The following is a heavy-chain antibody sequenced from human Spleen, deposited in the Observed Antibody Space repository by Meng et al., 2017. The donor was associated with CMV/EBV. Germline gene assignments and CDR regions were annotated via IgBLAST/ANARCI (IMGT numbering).Heavy chain of an antibody. D-gene: IGHD2-15*01. CDR1: GLTFPDTY. Sequence: SGLTFPDTYMSWVRQAPGKGLEWVGRIKRSSDGGTTDYAAVVKGRFSISRDDSKNTLYLQMNSLKTEDTAVYYCFTFIVVGPSPRDYWGQGTLVTVSS. J-gene: IGHJ4*02. CDR2: IKRSSDGGTT. V-gene: IGHV3-15*01. CDR3: FTFIVVGPSPRDY.